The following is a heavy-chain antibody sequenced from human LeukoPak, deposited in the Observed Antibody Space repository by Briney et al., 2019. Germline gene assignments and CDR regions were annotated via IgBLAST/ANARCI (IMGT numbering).Heavy chain of an antibody. CDR3: AKKWGFDY. J-gene: IGHJ4*02. V-gene: IGHV3-23*01. CDR1: GFTFSTYA. D-gene: IGHD2-8*01. Sequence: GGSLRLSCAASGFTFSTYAMSWVRQAPGKGLEWVSSISGSGGSTYYADSVEGRFTIPRDNSKNTLYLQMNSLRAEDTAIYYCAKKWGFDYWGQGTLVTVFS. CDR2: ISGSGGST.